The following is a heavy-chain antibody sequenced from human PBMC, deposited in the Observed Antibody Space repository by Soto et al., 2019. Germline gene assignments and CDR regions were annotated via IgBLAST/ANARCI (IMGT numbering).Heavy chain of an antibody. D-gene: IGHD3-10*01. V-gene: IGHV4-31*03. J-gene: IGHJ3*02. CDR3: AREEAGAFDI. Sequence: PSETLSLTCTVSGVSMSSGGYYWTWIRQHPGKGLEWIGYTYYSGSTYYNPSLKSRLTMSVDTSKNQFSLGLSSVTAADTAVYYCAREEAGAFDIWGQGTMVTVSS. CDR2: TYYSGST. CDR1: GVSMSSGGYY.